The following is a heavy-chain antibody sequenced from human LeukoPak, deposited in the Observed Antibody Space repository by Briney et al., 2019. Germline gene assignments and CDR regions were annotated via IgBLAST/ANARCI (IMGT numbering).Heavy chain of an antibody. J-gene: IGHJ4*02. V-gene: IGHV1-69*04. Sequence: ASVKVPCKASGGTFSSYAISWVRQAPGQGLEWMGRIIPILGIANYAQKFQGRVTITADKSTSTAYMELSSLRSEDTAVYYCATYTFGGVIVKAYWGQGTLVTVSS. CDR2: IIPILGIA. D-gene: IGHD3-16*02. CDR1: GGTFSSYA. CDR3: ATYTFGGVIVKAY.